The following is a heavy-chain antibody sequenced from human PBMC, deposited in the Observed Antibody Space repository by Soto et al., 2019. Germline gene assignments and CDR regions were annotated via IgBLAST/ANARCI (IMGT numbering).Heavy chain of an antibody. CDR3: ARDCTGGSCFCIY. D-gene: IGHD2-15*01. V-gene: IGHV1-18*01. CDR1: GYTLTNYA. J-gene: IGHJ4*02. Sequence: QVQLVQSAAEVKKPGASVKVSCKASGYTLTNYAISWVRQAPGQGPEWMGWINTYNGNSNYAQKFQGRVTMTTDTSTNTAYMELRSLTSDDTAVYYCARDCTGGSCFCIYWGQGTLVXXXS. CDR2: INTYNGNS.